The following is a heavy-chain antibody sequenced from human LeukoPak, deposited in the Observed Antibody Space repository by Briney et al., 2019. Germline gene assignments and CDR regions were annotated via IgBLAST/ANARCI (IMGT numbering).Heavy chain of an antibody. D-gene: IGHD6-19*01. CDR1: GYTFTSYF. CDR2: INPSGGST. V-gene: IGHV1-46*01. CDR3: ARVVGGWYAFDS. J-gene: IGHJ4*02. Sequence: ASVKVSCKASGYTFTSYFMHWVRQAPGQGLDWMGIINPSGGSTSYAQKFQGRVTMTSDTSTSTVYMELSSLTSEDTAMYYCARVVGGWYAFDSRGQGTLVTVSS.